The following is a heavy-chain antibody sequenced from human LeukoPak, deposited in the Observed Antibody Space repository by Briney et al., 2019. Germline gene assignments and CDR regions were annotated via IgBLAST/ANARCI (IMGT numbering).Heavy chain of an antibody. D-gene: IGHD2-2*01. CDR3: ARDLGYCSSTSCSIFDY. CDR2: MNPNSGNT. J-gene: IGHJ4*02. V-gene: IGHV1-8*01. Sequence: ASVKVSCKASGYTFTSNDINWVRQATGQGLEWMGWMNPNSGNTGYAQKFQGRVTMTRNTSISTAYMELSSLRSEDTAVYYCARDLGYCSSTSCSIFDYWGQGTRVTVSS. CDR1: GYTFTSND.